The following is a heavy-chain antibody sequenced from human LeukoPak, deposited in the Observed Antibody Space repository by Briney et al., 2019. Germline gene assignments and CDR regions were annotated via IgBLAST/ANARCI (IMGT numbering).Heavy chain of an antibody. CDR3: ARGDIVVVPAIFAFDI. Sequence: PGGSLRLSCAASGFTFSSYWMHWVRQAPGKGLVWVSRINTDGSSTSYADSVKGRFTISRDNAKNTLYLQMNSLRAEDTAVYYCARGDIVVVPAIFAFDIWGQGTMVTVSS. CDR2: INTDGSST. CDR1: GFTFSSYW. V-gene: IGHV3-74*01. D-gene: IGHD2-2*01. J-gene: IGHJ3*02.